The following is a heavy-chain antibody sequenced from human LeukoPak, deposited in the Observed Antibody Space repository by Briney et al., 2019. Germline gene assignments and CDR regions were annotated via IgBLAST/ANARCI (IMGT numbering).Heavy chain of an antibody. J-gene: IGHJ4*02. CDR1: GFTFSSYT. Sequence: GGSLRLSCAASGFTFSSYTMNWVRQAPGKGLEWVSYISSSGNTIYYADSVKGRFTISRDNSKNTLYLQMNSLRAEDTAVYYCAKDLTYDGSSAPWDYWGQGTLVTVSS. V-gene: IGHV3-48*01. D-gene: IGHD2-2*01. CDR2: ISSSGNTI. CDR3: AKDLTYDGSSAPWDY.